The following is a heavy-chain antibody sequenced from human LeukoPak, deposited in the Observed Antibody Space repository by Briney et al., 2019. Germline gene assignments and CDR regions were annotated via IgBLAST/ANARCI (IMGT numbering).Heavy chain of an antibody. CDR1: GGTFSSYA. D-gene: IGHD5-18*01. J-gene: IGHJ4*02. CDR2: IIPIFGTA. Sequence: SVKVSCTASGGTFSSYAISWVRQAPGQGLEWMGEIIPIFGTANYAQKFQGRVTITADESTSTAYMELSSLRSEDTAVYYCAREPKDVDTAMGPSFDYWGQGTLVTVSS. CDR3: AREPKDVDTAMGPSFDY. V-gene: IGHV1-69*01.